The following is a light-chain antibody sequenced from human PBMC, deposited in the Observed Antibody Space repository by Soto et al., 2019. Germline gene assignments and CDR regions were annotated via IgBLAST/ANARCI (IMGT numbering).Light chain of an antibody. Sequence: QSVLTQPASASGSPGQSVTISCTGTSSDIGAYIYVSWYQQHPGKAPKLMISEVSRRSSGVPERFSGSKSGNTASLTVSGLQADDEAHYYCSSYAGSNNFVFGTGTKVTVL. V-gene: IGLV2-8*01. J-gene: IGLJ1*01. CDR1: SSDIGAYIY. CDR3: SSYAGSNNFV. CDR2: EVS.